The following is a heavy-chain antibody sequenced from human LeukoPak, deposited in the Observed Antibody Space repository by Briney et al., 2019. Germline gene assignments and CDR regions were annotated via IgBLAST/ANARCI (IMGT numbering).Heavy chain of an antibody. CDR2: ISVSGGST. D-gene: IGHD3-10*01. CDR1: GFTFSNSA. J-gene: IGHJ4*02. Sequence: GGSLRLSCVASGFTFSNSAVNWVRQAPGKGLEWVSGISVSGGSTNYADSVKGRFTISRDNSKNTVFLQMNSLRAEDTAVYYCAKMHGGYSDYWGQGTLVTVSS. CDR3: AKMHGGYSDY. V-gene: IGHV3-23*01.